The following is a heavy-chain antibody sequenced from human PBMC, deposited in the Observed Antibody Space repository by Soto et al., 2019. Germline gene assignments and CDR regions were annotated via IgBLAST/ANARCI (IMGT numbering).Heavy chain of an antibody. CDR1: GFTFSSYW. V-gene: IGHV3-74*01. J-gene: IGHJ6*02. CDR3: AREGYDILTGYDYYYGMDV. CDR2: INSDGSST. D-gene: IGHD3-9*01. Sequence: EVQLVESGGGLVQPGGSLRLSCAASGFTFSSYWMHWVRQAPGKGLVWVSRINSDGSSTSYADSVKGRFTISRDNAKNTLYLQMNSLRAEDTAVYYCAREGYDILTGYDYYYGMDVWGQGTTVTVSS.